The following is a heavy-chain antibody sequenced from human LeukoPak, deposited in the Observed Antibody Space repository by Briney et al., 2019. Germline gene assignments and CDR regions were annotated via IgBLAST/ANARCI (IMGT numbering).Heavy chain of an antibody. V-gene: IGHV5-51*01. CDR1: GYSFTSYW. CDR2: IYPGDSDT. J-gene: IGHJ4*02. D-gene: IGHD3-10*01. CDR3: ARQVSSGGGWFGELDY. Sequence: GESLKISCKGSGYSFTSYWIGCVRQMPGKGLEWMGIIYPGDSDTRYSPSFQGQVTISADKSISTAYLQWSSLKASDTAMYYCARQVSSGGGWFGELDYWGQGTLVTVSS.